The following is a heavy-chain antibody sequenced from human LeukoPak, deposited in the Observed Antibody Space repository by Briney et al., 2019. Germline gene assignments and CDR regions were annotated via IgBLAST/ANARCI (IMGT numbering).Heavy chain of an antibody. J-gene: IGHJ4*02. CDR1: GYTFSNYY. D-gene: IGHD6-13*01. CDR2: INPSGGNT. Sequence: GASVKVSCKASGYTFSNYYMRWVRQAPGQGLEWMGIINPSGGNTNYAQKFQGRVTMTRDTSTSTVYMELSSLRFEDTAVYYCARGGESSSWYYFDYWGQGTLVTVSS. V-gene: IGHV1-46*01. CDR3: ARGGESSSWYYFDY.